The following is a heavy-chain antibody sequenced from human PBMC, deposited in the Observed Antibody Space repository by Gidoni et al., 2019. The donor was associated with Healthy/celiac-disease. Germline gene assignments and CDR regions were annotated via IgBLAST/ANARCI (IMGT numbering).Heavy chain of an antibody. CDR2: ISAYNGNT. V-gene: IGHV1-18*01. CDR3: AREIVVVVAARPVNWFDP. CDR1: GYTFTRYG. Sequence: QVQLVQSGAEVTKPGASVQVSCKASGYTFTRYGISWVRQAPGQGLEWMGGISAYNGNTNYAQKLQGRVTMTTDTSTSTAYMELRSLRSDDTAVYYCAREIVVVVAARPVNWFDPWGQGTLVTVSS. D-gene: IGHD2-15*01. J-gene: IGHJ5*02.